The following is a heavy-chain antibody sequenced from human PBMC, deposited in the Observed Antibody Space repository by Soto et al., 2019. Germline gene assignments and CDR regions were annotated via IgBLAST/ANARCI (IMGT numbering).Heavy chain of an antibody. CDR1: GFTFDDYA. CDR3: AKRLGPQLDNNWFDP. J-gene: IGHJ5*02. CDR2: ISWNSGLV. D-gene: IGHD1-1*01. V-gene: IGHV3-9*01. Sequence: EVQLVASGGGLVQPGRSLRLSCAASGFTFDDYAMHWVRQGPGKGLEWVSGISWNSGLVGYLESVKGRFTISRDNAKKSLFLQMNSLRPEETALYYCAKRLGPQLDNNWFDPWGKGTLVTVSS.